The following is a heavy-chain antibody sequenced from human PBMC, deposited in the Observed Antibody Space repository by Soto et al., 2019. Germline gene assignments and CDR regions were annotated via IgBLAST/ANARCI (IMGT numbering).Heavy chain of an antibody. CDR2: ISYDGRNK. Sequence: QVQLVESGGDVVEPGRSLRLSCAGSGFSFSGSGMHWVRQAPGKGLEWVSMISYDGRNKFYADSVKGRFTISRDESKNTLFLQMNSLRAEDTAVYFCAKDHNRVTVINHFLDHWGQGTLVTVSS. J-gene: IGHJ4*02. D-gene: IGHD4-17*01. CDR1: GFSFSGSG. V-gene: IGHV3-30*18. CDR3: AKDHNRVTVINHFLDH.